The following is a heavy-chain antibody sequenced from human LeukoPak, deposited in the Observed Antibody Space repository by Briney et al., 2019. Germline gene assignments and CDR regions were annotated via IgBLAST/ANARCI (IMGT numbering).Heavy chain of an antibody. CDR2: IYSGGST. Sequence: GGSLRLSCAASGFIVSSNYMSWVRQAPGKGLEWVSVIYSGGSTYYADSVEGRFTISRDNSKNTLYLQMNSLRAEDTAVYYCASGYSYGEPVDYWGQGTLVTVSS. V-gene: IGHV3-53*01. D-gene: IGHD5-18*01. J-gene: IGHJ4*02. CDR3: ASGYSYGEPVDY. CDR1: GFIVSSNY.